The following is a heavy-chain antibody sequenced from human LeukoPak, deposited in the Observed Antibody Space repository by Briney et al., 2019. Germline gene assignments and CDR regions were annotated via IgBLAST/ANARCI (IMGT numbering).Heavy chain of an antibody. Sequence: PGGSLSLLHAFCGFTFRSYWLQWVTQAPGKGLVWVSRINSDGSSATYADSVKGRLTISRDNAKNKLYLQMNNLRAEDTAVYYCARFRYSRCFFDYWGQGSLVTVSS. J-gene: IGHJ4*02. CDR3: ARFRYSRCFFDY. V-gene: IGHV3-74*01. CDR1: GFTFRSYW. CDR2: INSDGSSA. D-gene: IGHD1-26*01.